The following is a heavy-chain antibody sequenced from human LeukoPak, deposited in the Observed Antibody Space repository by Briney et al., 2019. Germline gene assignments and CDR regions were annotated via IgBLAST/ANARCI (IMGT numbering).Heavy chain of an antibody. J-gene: IGHJ5*02. CDR2: IKQDGSEK. D-gene: IGHD6-13*01. Sequence: GGSLRLSCAASGFTFSSYWMSWVRQAPGKGLEWVANIKQDGSEKYYVDSVKGRFTISRDNAKNSLYLQMNSLRAEDTAVYYCARDREFRIAAAGISNWFDPWGQGTLVTVSS. CDR1: GFTFSSYW. CDR3: ARDREFRIAAAGISNWFDP. V-gene: IGHV3-7*01.